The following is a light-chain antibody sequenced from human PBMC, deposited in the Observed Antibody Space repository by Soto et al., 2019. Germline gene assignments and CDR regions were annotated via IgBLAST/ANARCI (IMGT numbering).Light chain of an antibody. CDR3: QQRTNWPPWT. CDR2: DAS. V-gene: IGKV3-11*01. CDR1: QSVSSY. J-gene: IGKJ1*01. Sequence: EIVLTQSPATLSLSPGERATLSCRASQSVSSYLVWYQQKPGQAPRLLIYDASNRASRIPARFSGSGSGTDFTLTITSLEPEDFAVYYCQQRTNWPPWTFGQGTKLEFK.